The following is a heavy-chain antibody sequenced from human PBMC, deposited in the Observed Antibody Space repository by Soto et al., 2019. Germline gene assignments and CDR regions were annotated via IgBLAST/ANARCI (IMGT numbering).Heavy chain of an antibody. CDR1: GFTFSSYA. Sequence: GSLRLSCAASGFTFSSYAMSWVRQAPGKGLEWVSAISGSGGSTYYADSVKGRFTISRDNSKNTLYLQMNSLRAEDTAVYYCAKDRSRYYDSSGYPARYYGMDVWGQGTTVTVSS. J-gene: IGHJ6*02. V-gene: IGHV3-23*01. CDR2: ISGSGGST. D-gene: IGHD3-22*01. CDR3: AKDRSRYYDSSGYPARYYGMDV.